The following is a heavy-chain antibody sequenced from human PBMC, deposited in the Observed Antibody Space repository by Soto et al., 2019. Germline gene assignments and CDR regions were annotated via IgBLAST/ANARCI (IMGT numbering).Heavy chain of an antibody. V-gene: IGHV3-48*03. D-gene: IGHD2-15*01. CDR3: ARDGTGYCSGGSCPRYYYYGMDV. J-gene: IGHJ6*02. Sequence: LRLSCAASGFTFSSYEMNWVRQAPGKGLEWVPYISSSGSTIYYADSVKGRFTISRDNAKNSLYLQMNSLRAEDTAVYYCARDGTGYCSGGSCPRYYYYGMDVWGQGTTVTVSS. CDR2: ISSSGSTI. CDR1: GFTFSSYE.